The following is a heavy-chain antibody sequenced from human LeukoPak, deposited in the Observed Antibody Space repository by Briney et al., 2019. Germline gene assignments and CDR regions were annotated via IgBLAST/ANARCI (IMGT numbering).Heavy chain of an antibody. Sequence: PGGSLRLSCAASGFTFSSYGMHWVRQAPGKGLEWVAFIRYDGSNKYYADSVKGRFTISRDNSKNTLYLQMNSLRAEDTAVYYCANDATGENILRYFDWLLPLDYWGQGTLVTVSS. CDR2: IRYDGSNK. V-gene: IGHV3-30*02. CDR1: GFTFSSYG. CDR3: ANDATGENILRYFDWLLPLDY. D-gene: IGHD3-9*01. J-gene: IGHJ4*02.